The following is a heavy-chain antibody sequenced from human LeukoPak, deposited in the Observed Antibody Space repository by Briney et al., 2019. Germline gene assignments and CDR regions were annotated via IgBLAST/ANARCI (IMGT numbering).Heavy chain of an antibody. CDR1: GYSISSGYY. CDR2: IYYSGST. Sequence: SETLSLTCTVSGYSISSGYYWGWLRQPPGKGLEWIGYIYYSGSTNYNPSLKSRVTISVDTSKNQFSLKLSSVTAADTAVYYCARSPTKRGPEDYWGQGTLVTVSS. V-gene: IGHV4-38-2*02. D-gene: IGHD3/OR15-3a*01. J-gene: IGHJ4*02. CDR3: ARSPTKRGPEDY.